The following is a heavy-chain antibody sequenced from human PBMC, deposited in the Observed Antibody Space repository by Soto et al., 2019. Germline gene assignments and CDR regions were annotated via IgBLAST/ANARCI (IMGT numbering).Heavy chain of an antibody. CDR2: ISYDGSNK. D-gene: IGHD1-26*01. Sequence: QVQLVESGGGVVQPGRSLRLSCAASGFTFSSYAMHWVRQATGKGLEWVAVISYDGSNKYYADSVKGRFTISRDNSKNTLYLQMNSLRAEDTAVYYCARVLSDGMGATEEYWFDPWGQGTLVTVSS. CDR3: ARVLSDGMGATEEYWFDP. V-gene: IGHV3-30-3*01. J-gene: IGHJ5*02. CDR1: GFTFSSYA.